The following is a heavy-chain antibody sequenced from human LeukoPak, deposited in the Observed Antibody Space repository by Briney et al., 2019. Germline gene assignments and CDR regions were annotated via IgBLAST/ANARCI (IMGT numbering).Heavy chain of an antibody. D-gene: IGHD6-19*01. J-gene: IGHJ4*02. V-gene: IGHV1-3*01. CDR3: ARGSSGWSHYFDY. Sequence: KFQGRVTITRDTSASTAYMELSSLRSEDTAVYYCARGSSGWSHYFDYWGQGTLVTVSS.